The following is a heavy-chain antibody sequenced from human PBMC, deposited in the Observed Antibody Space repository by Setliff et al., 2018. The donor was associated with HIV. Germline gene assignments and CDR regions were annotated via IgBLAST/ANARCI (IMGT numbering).Heavy chain of an antibody. CDR1: GGSMNSGGYY. Sequence: SETLSLTCTVSGGSMNSGGYYWTWIRQHPGKGLEWIGYIYASGSPDYNPSLESRVTISSDTSKNQFSLKLKSVTGAGTAVYYCARVFHSLPTGLNDPFDMWGQGTLVTVSS. J-gene: IGHJ3*02. V-gene: IGHV4-31*03. CDR2: IYASGSP. D-gene: IGHD4-17*01. CDR3: ARVFHSLPTGLNDPFDM.